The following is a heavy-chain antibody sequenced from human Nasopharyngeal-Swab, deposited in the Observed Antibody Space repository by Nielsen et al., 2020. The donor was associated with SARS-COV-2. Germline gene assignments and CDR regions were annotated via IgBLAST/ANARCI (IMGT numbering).Heavy chain of an antibody. V-gene: IGHV4-34*01. Sequence: SETLALTCAVYGGSFSGYYWSWIRQPTGKGLEWIGEMNHSGSTNYNPSLKSRVTISVDTSKNQFSLKLSSVTAADTAVYYCARGLPDIVVVPAPSPFDPWGQGTLVTVSS. CDR2: MNHSGST. CDR3: ARGLPDIVVVPAPSPFDP. CDR1: GGSFSGYY. D-gene: IGHD2-2*01. J-gene: IGHJ5*02.